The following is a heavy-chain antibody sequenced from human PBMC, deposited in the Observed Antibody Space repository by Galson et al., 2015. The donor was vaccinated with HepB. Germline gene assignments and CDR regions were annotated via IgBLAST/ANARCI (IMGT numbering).Heavy chain of an antibody. Sequence: SLRLSCAASGFTFSSYSMNWVRQAPGKGLEWVSSISSSSSYIYYADSVKGRFTISRDNAKNSLYLQMNSLRAEDTAVYYCAPEVGYCSGGSCDEASWGQGTLVTVSS. J-gene: IGHJ5*02. CDR1: GFTFSSYS. V-gene: IGHV3-21*01. CDR2: ISSSSSYI. CDR3: APEVGYCSGGSCDEAS. D-gene: IGHD2-15*01.